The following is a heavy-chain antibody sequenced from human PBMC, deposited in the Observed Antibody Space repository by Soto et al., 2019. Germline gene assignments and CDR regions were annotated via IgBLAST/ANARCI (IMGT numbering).Heavy chain of an antibody. CDR3: ARGVKSSIAATVLYYMDV. Sequence: GGSLRLSCAASGFTFSSYAMSWIRQAPGKGLEWVSYISSSGSTIYYADSVKGRFTISRDNAKNSLYLQMNSLRAEDTAVYYCARGVKSSIAATVLYYMDVWGKGTTVTVSS. D-gene: IGHD6-6*01. J-gene: IGHJ6*03. V-gene: IGHV3-11*01. CDR1: GFTFSSYA. CDR2: ISSSGSTI.